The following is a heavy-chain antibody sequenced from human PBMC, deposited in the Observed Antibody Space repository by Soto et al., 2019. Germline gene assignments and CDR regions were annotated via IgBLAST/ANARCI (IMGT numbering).Heavy chain of an antibody. CDR3: AGSSGWLDYY. J-gene: IGHJ4*02. CDR1: GFTFSSFW. Sequence: GGSLRLSCAASGFTFSSFWMSWVRQAPGKGLEWVANIKQDGSETRYVDSVKGRFTISRDNAKNSLYLQIDSLRAEDTAVYYCAGSSGWLDYYWGQGILVTVS. D-gene: IGHD3-22*01. CDR2: IKQDGSET. V-gene: IGHV3-7*04.